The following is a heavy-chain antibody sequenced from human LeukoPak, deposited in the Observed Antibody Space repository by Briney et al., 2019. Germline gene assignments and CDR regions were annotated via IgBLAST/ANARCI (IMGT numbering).Heavy chain of an antibody. Sequence: ASAKVSCKPSGYTFTSYGISWVRHAPGQSLEWMTWISPYNGDTKYSQNFQGRVTMTTDTSTTTAYMELRSLRSDDTAVYYCARTNPQRGYFDYWGQGTLVTVSS. D-gene: IGHD2-2*01. CDR1: GYTFTSYG. V-gene: IGHV1-18*01. J-gene: IGHJ4*02. CDR3: ARTNPQRGYFDY. CDR2: ISPYNGDT.